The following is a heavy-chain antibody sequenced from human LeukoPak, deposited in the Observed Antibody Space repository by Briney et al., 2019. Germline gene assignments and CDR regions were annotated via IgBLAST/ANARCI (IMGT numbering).Heavy chain of an antibody. CDR2: ISAYNGNT. CDR3: AGDTGIVGDDAFDI. D-gene: IGHD1-26*01. CDR1: GYTFTSYG. Sequence: ASVKVSCKASGYTFTSYGISWVRQAPGQGLEWMGWISAYNGNTNYAQKLQGRVTMTTDTSTSTAYMELRSLRSDDTAVYYCAGDTGIVGDDAFDIWGQGTMVTVSS. V-gene: IGHV1-18*01. J-gene: IGHJ3*02.